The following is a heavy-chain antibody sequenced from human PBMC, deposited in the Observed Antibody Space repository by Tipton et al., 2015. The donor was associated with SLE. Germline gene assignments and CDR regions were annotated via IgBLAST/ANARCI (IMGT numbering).Heavy chain of an antibody. CDR2: IYYSGTT. CDR1: GGSIGSGSYY. D-gene: IGHD2-21*02. CDR3: ARGMVTWRGAILGVDV. J-gene: IGHJ6*02. Sequence: TLSLTCTVSGGSIGSGSYYWSWIRQLPGKGLEWIGYIYYSGTTKYNPSLKSRVTISVDTAKNQFSLKLTSVTAADTAVYYCARGMVTWRGAILGVDVWGQGTTVNVSS. V-gene: IGHV4-61*01.